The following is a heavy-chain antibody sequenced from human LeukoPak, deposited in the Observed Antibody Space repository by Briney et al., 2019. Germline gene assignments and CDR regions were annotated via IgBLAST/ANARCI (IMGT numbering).Heavy chain of an antibody. CDR3: ARVKAKLVRGYSGQDIDY. V-gene: IGHV4-38-2*01. D-gene: IGHD5-12*01. J-gene: IGHJ4*02. CDR2: IYHSGTT. CDR1: SYSISSISY. Sequence: SETLSLNCAGSSYSISSISYWGWIRQPPGKGLGWIWTIYHSGTTYYNPSLKSRLTISVDTSKNQFSLRLSSVTAADTAVYYCARVKAKLVRGYSGQDIDYWGQGTLVTVSS.